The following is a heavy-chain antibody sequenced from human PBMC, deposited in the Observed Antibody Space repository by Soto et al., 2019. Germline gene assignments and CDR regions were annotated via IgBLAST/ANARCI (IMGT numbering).Heavy chain of an antibody. D-gene: IGHD3-3*01. CDR2: IYSGGYT. CDR1: GFTVSNNY. V-gene: IGHV3-53*01. CDR3: AKGHDFWSGYSYYYGMYV. J-gene: IGHJ6*02. Sequence: GSLRLSCAVSGFTVSNNYMSWVRQAPGKGLEGVSVIYSGGYTAYGDSVKGRFTISRDNSKNTLYLQMNSLRADDTAVYLCAKGHDFWSGYSYYYGMYVWGQGTTVTVSS.